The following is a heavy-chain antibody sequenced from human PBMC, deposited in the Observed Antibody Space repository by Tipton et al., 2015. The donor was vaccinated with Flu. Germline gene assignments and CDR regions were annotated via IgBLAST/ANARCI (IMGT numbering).Heavy chain of an antibody. CDR3: ARAEGIDYYYYGMDV. CDR2: IYTSGST. CDR1: GYSISSGYY. D-gene: IGHD2-21*01. J-gene: IGHJ6*02. V-gene: IGHV4-61*02. Sequence: LRLSCAVSGYSISSGYYWSWIRQPAGKGLEWIGRIYTSGSTNYNPSLKSRVTMSVDTSKNQFSLKLSSVTAADTAVYYCARAEGIDYYYYGMDVWGQGTTVTVSS.